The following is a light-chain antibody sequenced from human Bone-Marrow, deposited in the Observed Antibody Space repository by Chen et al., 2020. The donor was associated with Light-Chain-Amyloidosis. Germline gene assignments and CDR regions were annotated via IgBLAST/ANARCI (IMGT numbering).Light chain of an antibody. J-gene: IGKJ5*01. V-gene: IGKV3-11*01. Sequence: NLLTQFPATLTLSPGEEATLSCRASQSVGTNLAWYQQKPGQAPRLLIYAVSDRATGIPARFRGSGSGTDFTLTISSLEPADFAVYYCQQRSNWPPSITFGQGTRLDIK. CDR3: QQRSNWPPSIT. CDR1: QSVGTN. CDR2: AVS.